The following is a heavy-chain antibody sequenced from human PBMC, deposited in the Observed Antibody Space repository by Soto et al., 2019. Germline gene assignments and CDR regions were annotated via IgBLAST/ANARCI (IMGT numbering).Heavy chain of an antibody. Sequence: QVQLVQSGAEVKKPGASVRVSCKASGYTFTSYGISWVRQAPGQGLEWMGWISGYNGNTNYAQKLQGRGTMTNATSTSPANMELRSLRSDDTAVYYCARGYCSGGSCYTGWFDPWGQGTLVTVSS. CDR2: ISGYNGNT. D-gene: IGHD2-15*01. J-gene: IGHJ5*02. V-gene: IGHV1-18*01. CDR3: ARGYCSGGSCYTGWFDP. CDR1: GYTFTSYG.